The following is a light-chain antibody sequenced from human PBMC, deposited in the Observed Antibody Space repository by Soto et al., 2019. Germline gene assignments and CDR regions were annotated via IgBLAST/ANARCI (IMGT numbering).Light chain of an antibody. CDR3: HQYGYSRTWT. V-gene: IGKV3-20*01. Sequence: EIVLTQSPGTLSSSPGERATLSCRSSQSVSSSYLAWYQQKPGQAPRLLIYGASSRATGIPDRFSGSGSGTDFTLTISRLEPEDFGVYYCHQYGYSRTWTFGQGTKVEIK. CDR1: QSVSSSY. J-gene: IGKJ1*01. CDR2: GAS.